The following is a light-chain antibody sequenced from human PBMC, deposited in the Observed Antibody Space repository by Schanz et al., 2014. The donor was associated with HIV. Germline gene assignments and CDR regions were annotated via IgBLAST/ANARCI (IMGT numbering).Light chain of an antibody. V-gene: IGLV2-8*01. Sequence: QSVLTQPPSASGSPGQSVTISCTGTNSDVGGHNYVSWFQQHPGKAPRLIIYEVTKRPSGVPDRFSGSKSGNTASLIVSGLQAEDEAEYYCNSYSHSNTYVFGSGTKLTVL. J-gene: IGLJ1*01. CDR2: EVT. CDR1: NSDVGGHNY. CDR3: NSYSHSNTYV.